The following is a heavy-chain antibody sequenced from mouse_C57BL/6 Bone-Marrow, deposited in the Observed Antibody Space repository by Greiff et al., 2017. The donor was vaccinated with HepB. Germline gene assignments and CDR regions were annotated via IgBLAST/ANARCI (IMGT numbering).Heavy chain of an antibody. CDR2: IYPGSGST. CDR1: GYTFTSYW. J-gene: IGHJ2*01. D-gene: IGHD1-1*01. V-gene: IGHV1-55*01. CDR3: ARSMWIYYDRSSSSRFPY. Sequence: QVQLQQPGAELVKPGASVKMSCKASGYTFTSYWITWVKQRPGQGLEWIGDIYPGSGSTNYNEKFKSKATLTVDTSSSTAYMQLSSLTSEDSAVYYCARSMWIYYDRSSSSRFPYWGQGTTLPASS.